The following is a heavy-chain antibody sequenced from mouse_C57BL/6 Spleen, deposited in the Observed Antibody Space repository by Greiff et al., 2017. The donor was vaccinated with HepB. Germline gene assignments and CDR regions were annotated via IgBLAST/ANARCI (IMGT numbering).Heavy chain of an antibody. Sequence: EVQVVESGGGLVKPGGSLKLSCAASGFTFSDYGMHWVRQAPEKGLEWVAYISSGSSTIYYADTVKGRFTISRDNAKNTLFLQMTSLRSEDTAIYYCASPNWAYYFDYWGQGTTLTVSS. D-gene: IGHD4-1*01. CDR2: ISSGSSTI. J-gene: IGHJ2*01. CDR3: ASPNWAYYFDY. V-gene: IGHV5-17*01. CDR1: GFTFSDYG.